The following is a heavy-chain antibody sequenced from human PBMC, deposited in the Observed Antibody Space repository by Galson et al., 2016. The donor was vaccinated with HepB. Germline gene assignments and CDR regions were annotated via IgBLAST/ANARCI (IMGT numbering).Heavy chain of an antibody. Sequence: SVKVSCKASGGTFSNFAISWPRQAPGQGLEWMGGIIPLFGATNYAQNFQGRVTITADKSTTTVYMDLSSLRSEDTAVYYCPRGGCITMVGGVMSGWFDPWGQGTLVTVSS. CDR3: PRGGCITMVGGVMSGWFDP. J-gene: IGHJ5*02. D-gene: IGHD3-10*01. V-gene: IGHV1-69*06. CDR1: GGTFSNFA. CDR2: IIPLFGAT.